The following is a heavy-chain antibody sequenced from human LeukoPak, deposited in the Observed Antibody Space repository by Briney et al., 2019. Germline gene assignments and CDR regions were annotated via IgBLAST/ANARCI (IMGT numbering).Heavy chain of an antibody. Sequence: GGSLRLSCAASGFTFSYAWMTWVRQAPGKGPEWVGRIKSKPDGGTTDYAAPVKGRFTISRDDSKDTLYLQMNSLKTEDTAVYYCTTDDFYDSNWGQGTLVTVSS. V-gene: IGHV3-15*01. CDR3: TTDDFYDSN. CDR1: GFTFSYAW. J-gene: IGHJ4*02. CDR2: IKSKPDGGTT. D-gene: IGHD3-10*01.